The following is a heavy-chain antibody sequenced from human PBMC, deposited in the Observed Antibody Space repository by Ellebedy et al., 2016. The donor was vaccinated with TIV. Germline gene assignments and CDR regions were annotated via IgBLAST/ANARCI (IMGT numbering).Heavy chain of an antibody. Sequence: ASVKASCKASGYPLTGRYLHWVRQAPGQGLEWMGWISLGSGTTNHAQKFQGRVTMTTDTSISTAYMELSRLTSDDTAVYYCATLPPRAFYFDHWGQGTLVTVSS. CDR2: ISLGSGTT. CDR3: ATLPPRAFYFDH. V-gene: IGHV1-2*02. J-gene: IGHJ4*02. CDR1: GYPLTGRY. D-gene: IGHD3-10*01.